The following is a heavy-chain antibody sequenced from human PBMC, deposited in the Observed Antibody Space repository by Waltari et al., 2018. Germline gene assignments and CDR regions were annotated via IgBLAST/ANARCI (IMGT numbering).Heavy chain of an antibody. V-gene: IGHV1-2*02. CDR2: INPNSGGT. D-gene: IGHD2-2*01. CDR3: ARRIVVVPAAMVWDYYGMDV. Sequence: QVQLVQSGAEVKKPGASVKVSCKASGYTFTGYYMHWVRQAPGQGLEWMGWINPNSGGTNYAQKFQGRVTMTRDTSISTAYMELSRLRSDDTAVYYCARRIVVVPAAMVWDYYGMDVWGQGTTVTVSS. J-gene: IGHJ6*02. CDR1: GYTFTGYY.